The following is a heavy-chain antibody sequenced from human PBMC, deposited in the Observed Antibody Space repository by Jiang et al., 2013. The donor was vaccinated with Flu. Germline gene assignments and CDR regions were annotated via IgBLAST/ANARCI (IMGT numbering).Heavy chain of an antibody. CDR1: GYIFTSYY. J-gene: IGHJ4*02. V-gene: IGHV1-18*04. D-gene: IGHD4-17*01. CDR3: ATSDRNYGDSAGDY. CDR2: ISAYNGNT. Sequence: KKPGASVTVSCKASGYIFTSYYIHWVRQAPGQGLEWMGWISAYNGNTNYAQKLQGRVTMTTDTSTSTAYMELRSLRSDDTAVYYCATSDRNYGDSAGDYWGQGTLVTVSS.